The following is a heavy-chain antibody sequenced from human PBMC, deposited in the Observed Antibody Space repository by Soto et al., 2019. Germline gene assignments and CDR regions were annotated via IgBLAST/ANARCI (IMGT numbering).Heavy chain of an antibody. V-gene: IGHV1-46*01. CDR3: ARDQGFHTFDH. D-gene: IGHD3-10*01. CDR2: IIPSGGAT. J-gene: IGHJ4*02. CDR1: GYTFTNYY. Sequence: ASVKVSCKASGYTFTNYYMHWVRQAPGQGLEWIGRIIPSGGATNYAEKFRYRVTMTRDTSTSTVYMELSSLRSDDTAVYYCARDQGFHTFDHWGQGTLVTVSS.